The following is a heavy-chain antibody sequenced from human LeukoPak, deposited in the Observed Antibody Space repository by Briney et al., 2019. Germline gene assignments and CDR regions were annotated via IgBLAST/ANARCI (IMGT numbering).Heavy chain of an antibody. Sequence: SVKVSCKASGGTFSSYAISWVRQAPGQGLEWMGGIIPIFGTANYAQKFQGRVTITTDESTSTAYMELSSLRSEDTAVYYCARGPYYDSSGMGYYYYYMDVWGKGTTVTVSS. J-gene: IGHJ6*03. CDR3: ARGPYYDSSGMGYYYYYMDV. CDR2: IIPIFGTA. CDR1: GGTFSSYA. V-gene: IGHV1-69*05. D-gene: IGHD3-22*01.